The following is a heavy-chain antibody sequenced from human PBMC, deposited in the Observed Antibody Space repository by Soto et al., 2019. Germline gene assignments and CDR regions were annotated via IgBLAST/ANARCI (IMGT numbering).Heavy chain of an antibody. CDR3: ARDQGGTGYFDY. CDR1: GGSISSGGYY. CDR2: IYYSGST. V-gene: IGHV4-31*03. Sequence: QVQLQESGPGLVKPSQTPSLTCTVSGGSISSGGYYWSWIRQHPGKGLEWIGYIYYSGSTYYNPSLKSRVTISVDTSKNQFSLKLSSVTAADTAVYYCARDQGGTGYFDYWGQGTLVTVSS. J-gene: IGHJ4*02. D-gene: IGHD1-1*01.